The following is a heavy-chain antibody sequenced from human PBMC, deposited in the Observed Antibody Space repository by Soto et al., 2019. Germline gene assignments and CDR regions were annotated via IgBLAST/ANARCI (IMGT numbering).Heavy chain of an antibody. Sequence: QVELVQSGTEVKKPGASVKVSCEASAFTCIDFYIHWLRQAPGQGLDWVGGINAKTGGTRYAEKIQDSDSFPRDTSVRSAYLALQRLSSDDTAVDSGARSHCIDGICYTEVIPSWCQGTLVTVS. CDR2: INAKTGGT. D-gene: IGHD3-16*02. CDR1: AFTCIDFY. CDR3: ARSHCIDGICYTEVIPS. J-gene: IGHJ4*02. V-gene: IGHV1-2*02.